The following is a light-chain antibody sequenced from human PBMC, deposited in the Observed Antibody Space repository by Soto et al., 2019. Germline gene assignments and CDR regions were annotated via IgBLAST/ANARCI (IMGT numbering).Light chain of an antibody. J-gene: IGKJ2*01. CDR1: QSLLHSNGDTY. CDR2: LGS. CDR3: MQALQTPRT. Sequence: DIVMTQSPLSLPVTPGEPASISCRSSQSLLHSNGDTYLDWYLQKPGQSPQVLISLGSYRASGVPDRFSGSVSGTDFTLKISRVEAYDVGVYYCMQALQTPRTFGQGTKLEIK. V-gene: IGKV2-28*01.